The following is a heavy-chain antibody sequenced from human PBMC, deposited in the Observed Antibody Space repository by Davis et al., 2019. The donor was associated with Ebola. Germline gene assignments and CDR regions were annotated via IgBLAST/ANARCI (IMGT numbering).Heavy chain of an antibody. CDR2: INPNSGGT. V-gene: IGHV1-2*02. CDR1: GYTFTGYY. CDR3: ARLPYHYDSSGRPRPYYFDY. D-gene: IGHD3-22*01. J-gene: IGHJ4*02. Sequence: ASVKVSCKASGYTFTGYYMHWVRQAPGQGLEWMGWINPNSGGTNYAQKFQGRVTMTRDTSITTAYMELTSLRSDDTAVYYCARLPYHYDSSGRPRPYYFDYWGQGTLVTVSS.